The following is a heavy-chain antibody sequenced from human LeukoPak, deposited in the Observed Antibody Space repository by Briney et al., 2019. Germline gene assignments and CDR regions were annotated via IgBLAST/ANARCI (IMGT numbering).Heavy chain of an antibody. CDR2: ISGSGGST. Sequence: GGSLRLSCTASGFTFSNFWMGWVRQAPGKGLEWVSAISGSGGSTYYADSVKGRFTISRDNSKNTLYLQMNSLRAEDTAVYYCAKYGYSYGYGWFDPWGQGTLVTVSS. V-gene: IGHV3-23*01. CDR1: GFTFSNFW. CDR3: AKYGYSYGYGWFDP. D-gene: IGHD5-18*01. J-gene: IGHJ5*02.